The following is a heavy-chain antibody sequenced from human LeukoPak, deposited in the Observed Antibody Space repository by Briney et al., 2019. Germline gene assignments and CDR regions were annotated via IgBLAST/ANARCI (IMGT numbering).Heavy chain of an antibody. J-gene: IGHJ6*02. V-gene: IGHV4-4*02. D-gene: IGHD2-2*01. Sequence: PSGTLSLTCAVSGGSISSSNWWSWVRQPPGKGLEWIGEVYHSGSTNYNPSLKSRVTISVDKSKNQFSLKLSSVTAADTAVYYCARDSGCSSTSCPYGMDVWGQGTTVTVSS. CDR3: ARDSGCSSTSCPYGMDV. CDR1: GGSISSSNW. CDR2: VYHSGST.